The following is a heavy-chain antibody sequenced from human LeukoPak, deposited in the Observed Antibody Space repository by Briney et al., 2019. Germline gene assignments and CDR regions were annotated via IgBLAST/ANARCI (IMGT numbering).Heavy chain of an antibody. CDR2: IYYSGST. CDR3: ARFSGAGNYDFWSGYHNWFDP. V-gene: IGHV4-59*01. D-gene: IGHD3-3*01. CDR1: GGSISGYY. J-gene: IGHJ5*02. Sequence: SETLSLTCTVSGGSISGYYWSWIRQPPGKGLEWIGYIYYSGSTNYNPSLKSRVTISVDTSKNQFSLKLSSVTAADTAVYYCARFSGAGNYDFWSGYHNWFDPWGQGTLVTVSS.